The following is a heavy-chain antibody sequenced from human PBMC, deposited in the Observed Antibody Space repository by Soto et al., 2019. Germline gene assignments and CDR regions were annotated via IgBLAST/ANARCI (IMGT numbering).Heavy chain of an antibody. CDR1: GFTFSAYD. V-gene: IGHV3-23*01. Sequence: EVQLLESGGGLVHPGWSLRLSCAASGFTFSAYDMSWVRQAPGKGLEWVSAISGSGGSTYYADSVKGRFTISRDNSKDTLFLQMNSLRAEDTALYYCARGRLTYWGQGTLVTVSS. D-gene: IGHD2-21*02. CDR2: ISGSGGST. CDR3: ARGRLTY. J-gene: IGHJ4*02.